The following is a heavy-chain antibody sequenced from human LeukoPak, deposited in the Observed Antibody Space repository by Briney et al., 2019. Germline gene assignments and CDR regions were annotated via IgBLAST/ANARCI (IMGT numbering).Heavy chain of an antibody. V-gene: IGHV3-23*01. Sequence: GGSLRLSCAASVFTFSSYAMSWAPQAPGKGLEGVSTISGGGSSTYYADSVKGRFTISRDNSKNTLYLQMNSLRAEDTAIYYCAKAILPATILSFNDYWGQGTLVTVSS. CDR1: VFTFSSYA. J-gene: IGHJ4*02. CDR2: ISGGGSST. D-gene: IGHD2-2*02. CDR3: AKAILPATILSFNDY.